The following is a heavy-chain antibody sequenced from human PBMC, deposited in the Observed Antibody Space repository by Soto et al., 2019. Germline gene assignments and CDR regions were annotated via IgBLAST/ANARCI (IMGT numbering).Heavy chain of an antibody. CDR1: GGSISNYF. Sequence: QVQLQESGPGLVKPSETLSLICTVSGGSISNYFWDWIRQPAGKGLEWIGRIFSSGSTNYNASLKSRVTMSVATSKNQVSLKLTSMTAADTAVYYCARNVASPGVSGSWGAFDIWGQGTMVTVSS. J-gene: IGHJ3*02. CDR3: ARNVASPGVSGSWGAFDI. D-gene: IGHD5-12*01. V-gene: IGHV4-4*07. CDR2: IFSSGST.